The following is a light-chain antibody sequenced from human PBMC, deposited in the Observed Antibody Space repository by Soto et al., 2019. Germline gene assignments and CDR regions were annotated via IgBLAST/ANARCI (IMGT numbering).Light chain of an antibody. J-gene: IGKJ1*01. V-gene: IGKV1-39*01. CDR3: QQSYTITLT. CDR2: AAS. CDR1: QSISSY. Sequence: DIQMTQSPSSLSASVGDRVTITCRSSQSISSYLNWYQQKPGKAPKLLIYAASSLQSGVPSRFSGSGSGTDFTLTISSLQPEDFETYYCQQSYTITLTFGQGTKVEIK.